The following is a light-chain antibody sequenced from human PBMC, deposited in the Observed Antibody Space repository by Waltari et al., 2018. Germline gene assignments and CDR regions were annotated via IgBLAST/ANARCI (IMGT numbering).Light chain of an antibody. CDR1: QTVSSN. V-gene: IGKV3-15*01. J-gene: IGKJ1*01. CDR2: SAS. Sequence: EIVMTQSPATLSVSPGERATVSCRASQTVSSNLAWYQQKPGQSPRLLIYSASTRATGIPARVSGSGSGTEFTLTISSLQSEDFALYYCQQYNDWPRTFGQGTKVEIK. CDR3: QQYNDWPRT.